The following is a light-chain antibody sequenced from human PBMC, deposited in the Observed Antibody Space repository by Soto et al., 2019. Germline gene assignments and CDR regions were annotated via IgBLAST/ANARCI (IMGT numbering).Light chain of an antibody. CDR3: QQDGSSPQMT. J-gene: IGKJ1*01. CDR1: QGSGDT. CDR2: DTS. Sequence: VMLLSPAPLSVAPEEGATLSCSASQGSGDTLAWYQHKPGQTPRLLIYDTSTRATGVPTRFSGSRSGAEFTLTISRLEPEDFAVYYCQQDGSSPQMTFGQGTKVDIK. V-gene: IGKV3D-15*02.